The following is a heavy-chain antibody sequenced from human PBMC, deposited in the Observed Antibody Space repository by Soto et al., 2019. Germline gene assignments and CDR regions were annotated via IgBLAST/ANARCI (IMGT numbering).Heavy chain of an antibody. CDR2: INAGNGNT. CDR3: ARVWGYYDSSGYRSWNPESNYDYFDY. Sequence: EASVKVSCKASGYTFTSYAMHWVRQAPGQRLGWMGWINAGNGNTKYSQKFQGRVTITRDTSASTAYMELSSLRSEDTAVYYCARVWGYYDSSGYRSWNPESNYDYFDYWGQGTLVTVSS. CDR1: GYTFTSYA. D-gene: IGHD3-22*01. J-gene: IGHJ4*02. V-gene: IGHV1-3*01.